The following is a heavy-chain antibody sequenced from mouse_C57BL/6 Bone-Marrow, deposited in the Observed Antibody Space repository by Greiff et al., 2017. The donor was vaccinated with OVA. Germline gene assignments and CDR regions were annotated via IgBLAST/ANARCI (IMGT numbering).Heavy chain of an antibody. CDR1: GYTFTSYW. J-gene: IGHJ3*01. CDR2: IDPSDSYT. CDR3: ARGEDSWFAY. V-gene: IGHV1-59*01. Sequence: VKLQQPGAELVRPGTSVKLSCKASGYTFTSYWMHWVKQRPGQGLEWIGVIDPSDSYTNYNQKFKGKATLTVDTSSSTAYMQLSSLTSEDSAVYFCARGEDSWFAYWGQGTLVTVSA.